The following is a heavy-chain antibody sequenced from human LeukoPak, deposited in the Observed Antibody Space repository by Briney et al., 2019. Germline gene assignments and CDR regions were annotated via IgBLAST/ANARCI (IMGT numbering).Heavy chain of an antibody. J-gene: IGHJ5*02. CDR3: ARTYCSSTSCYVVDP. CDR1: GGSISSSSYY. D-gene: IGHD2-2*01. Sequence: SETLSLTCTVSGGSISSSSYYWGWIRQPPGKGLEWIGSIYYSGSTNYNPSLKSRVTISVDTSKNQFSLKLSSVTAADTAVYYCARTYCSSTSCYVVDPWGQGTLVTVSS. V-gene: IGHV4-39*07. CDR2: IYYSGST.